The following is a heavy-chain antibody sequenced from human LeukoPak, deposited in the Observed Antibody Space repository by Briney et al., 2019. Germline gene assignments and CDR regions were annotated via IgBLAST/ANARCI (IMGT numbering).Heavy chain of an antibody. D-gene: IGHD5-12*01. J-gene: IGHJ6*03. Sequence: GGSLRLSCAASGFTFSSYWMSWVRQAPGKGLEWVANIKQDGSEKYYVDSVKGRFTISRDNAKNSLYLQMSSLRAEDTAVYYCAREGGLSGYDLPDYYYYYMDVWGKGTTVTVSS. CDR3: AREGGLSGYDLPDYYYYYMDV. CDR2: IKQDGSEK. CDR1: GFTFSSYW. V-gene: IGHV3-7*01.